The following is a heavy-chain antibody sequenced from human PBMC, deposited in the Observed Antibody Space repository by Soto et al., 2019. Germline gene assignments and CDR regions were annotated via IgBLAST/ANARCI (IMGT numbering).Heavy chain of an antibody. V-gene: IGHV3-30*19. D-gene: IGHD6-13*01. J-gene: IGHJ2*01. CDR1: GFTFSNYC. Sequence: PGGSLRLSCVASGFTFSNYCMHWVRQAPGEGLEWVAVISYDGSNKYYADSVKGRFTISRDNSKNTLYLQMNSLRAEDTAVYYCARDRDSSRHCYFDLWGRGTLVNVSS. CDR2: ISYDGSNK. CDR3: ARDRDSSRHCYFDL.